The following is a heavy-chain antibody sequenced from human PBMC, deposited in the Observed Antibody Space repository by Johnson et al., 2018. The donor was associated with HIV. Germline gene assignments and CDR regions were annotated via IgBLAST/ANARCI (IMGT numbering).Heavy chain of an antibody. Sequence: VQVVESGGGLVQPGGSLRLSCAASGFTFSSYWMHWVRQVPGKGLMWVSRIKTDGSSTWYADSVKGRFTISRDNAKNTLYLQMNSLRAEDTAVYYCTKDLYDSWVDVFDTWGQGTMVTVSS. V-gene: IGHV3-74*01. J-gene: IGHJ3*02. CDR1: GFTFSSYW. CDR3: TKDLYDSWVDVFDT. D-gene: IGHD5/OR15-5a*01. CDR2: IKTDGSST.